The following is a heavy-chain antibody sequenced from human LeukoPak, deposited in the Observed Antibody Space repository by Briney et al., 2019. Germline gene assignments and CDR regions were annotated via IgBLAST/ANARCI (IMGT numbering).Heavy chain of an antibody. CDR1: GGSFSGYY. D-gene: IGHD2-15*01. J-gene: IGHJ6*03. Sequence: PSETLSLTCAVYGGSFSGYYWSWIRQPPGKGLEWIGEINHSGSTNYNPSLKSPVTISVDTSKNQFSLKLSSVTAADTAVYYCARRYCSGGSCYFYYYYMDVWGKGTTVTVSS. CDR3: ARRYCSGGSCYFYYYYMDV. V-gene: IGHV4-34*01. CDR2: INHSGST.